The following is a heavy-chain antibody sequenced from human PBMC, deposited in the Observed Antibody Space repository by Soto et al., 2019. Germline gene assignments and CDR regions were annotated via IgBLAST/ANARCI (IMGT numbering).Heavy chain of an antibody. CDR2: IYWDDDK. J-gene: IGHJ3*02. Sequence: QITLKESGPTLVKPTQTLTLTCTFSGFSLSTSGVGVGWIRQPPGKALEWLALIYWDDDKRYSPSLKSRLTITKDTSKNQVVLTMTNMDPVDTATYYCAHSQSGGRWLQTPDAFDIWGQGTMVTVSS. CDR1: GFSLSTSGVG. CDR3: AHSQSGGRWLQTPDAFDI. D-gene: IGHD3-16*01. V-gene: IGHV2-5*02.